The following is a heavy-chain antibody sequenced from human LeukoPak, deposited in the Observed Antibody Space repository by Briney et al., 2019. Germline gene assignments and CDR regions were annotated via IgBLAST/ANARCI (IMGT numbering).Heavy chain of an antibody. D-gene: IGHD6-6*01. CDR3: ARVLPYSSSTHDY. CDR2: IIPIFGTA. Sequence: ATSLRLSCAASGFSFSSYGMHWVRQAPGQGLEWMGGIIPIFGTANYAQKFQGRVTITADESTSTAYMELSSLRSEDTAVYYCARVLPYSSSTHDYWGQGTLVTVSS. J-gene: IGHJ4*02. CDR1: GFSFSSYG. V-gene: IGHV1-69*01.